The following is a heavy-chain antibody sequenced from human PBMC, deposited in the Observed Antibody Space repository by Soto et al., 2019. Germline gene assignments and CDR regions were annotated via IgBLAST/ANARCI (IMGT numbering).Heavy chain of an antibody. J-gene: IGHJ5*02. V-gene: IGHV1-69*12. CDR2: IIPIFGTA. Sequence: QVQLVQSGAEVKKPGSSVKVSCKASGGTFSSYAISWVRQAPGQGLEWMGGIIPIFGTANYAQKFQGRVTITADESTRADYMELRSLRSEDTAVYYCARLPNRGYDYGHGNWFAPWGQGTLVTVSS. CDR3: ARLPNRGYDYGHGNWFAP. D-gene: IGHD5-12*01. CDR1: GGTFSSYA.